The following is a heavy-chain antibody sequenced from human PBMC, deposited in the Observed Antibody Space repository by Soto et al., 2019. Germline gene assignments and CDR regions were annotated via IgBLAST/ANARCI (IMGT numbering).Heavy chain of an antibody. V-gene: IGHV3-30-3*01. Sequence: QVQLVESGGGVVQPGRSLRLSCAASGFTFSSYAMHWVRQAPGKGLEWVAVIWYDGSNKYYADSVKGRFTISRDNSKNTLYLQMNSLRAEDTAVYYCASQLLTIGSFDFWGQGTLVTVSS. J-gene: IGHJ4*02. D-gene: IGHD2-2*01. CDR3: ASQLLTIGSFDF. CDR1: GFTFSSYA. CDR2: IWYDGSNK.